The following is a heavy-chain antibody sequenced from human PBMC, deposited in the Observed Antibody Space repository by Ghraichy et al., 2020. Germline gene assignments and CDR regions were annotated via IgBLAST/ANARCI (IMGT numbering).Heavy chain of an antibody. D-gene: IGHD1-26*01. J-gene: IGHJ6*02. CDR2: VNPKSGNT. V-gene: IGHV1-2*02. Sequence: GWVNPKSGNTNYAQELRGRVTVTRDTSISTVYMELSRLASDDTAVYYCASVTGDPSYYGMDVWGQGTKVTGS. CDR3: ASVTGDPSYYGMDV.